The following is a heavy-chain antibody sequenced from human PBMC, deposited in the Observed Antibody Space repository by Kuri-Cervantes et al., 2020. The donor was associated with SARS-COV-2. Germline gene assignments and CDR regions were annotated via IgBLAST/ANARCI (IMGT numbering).Heavy chain of an antibody. CDR1: GGSISSGSYY. Sequence: LRLSCTVSGGSISSGSYYWSWIRQPAGKGLEWIGRIYTSGSTNYNPSLKSRVTISVDTSKNQLSLKLSSVTAADTAVYYCARATKADYSDYIDAFDIWGQGTMVTVSS. CDR2: IYTSGST. CDR3: ARATKADYSDYIDAFDI. V-gene: IGHV4-61*02. D-gene: IGHD4-11*01. J-gene: IGHJ3*02.